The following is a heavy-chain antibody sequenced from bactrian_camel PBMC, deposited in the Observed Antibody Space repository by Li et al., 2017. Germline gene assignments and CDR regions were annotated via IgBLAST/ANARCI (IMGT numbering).Heavy chain of an antibody. J-gene: IGHJ4*01. Sequence: QVQLVESGGGLVQSGGSLRLSCAASGDTYSSYCIGWFRQAPGKGLEWVSAIPSGGGSTYYADSVKGRFTISRDNAKNELLLQMNSLKAEDTAMYYCAGGYIGSRCDLAATSYNYWGQGTQVTVS. CDR3: AGGYIGSRCDLAATSYNY. CDR1: GDTYSSYC. V-gene: IGHV3S1*01. D-gene: IGHD5*01. CDR2: IPSGGGST.